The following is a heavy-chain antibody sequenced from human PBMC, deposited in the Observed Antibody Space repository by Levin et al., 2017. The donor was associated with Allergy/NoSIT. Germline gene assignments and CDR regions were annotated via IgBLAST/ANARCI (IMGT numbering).Heavy chain of an antibody. Sequence: ASVKVSCKASGYTFTSYYMHWVRQAPGQGLEWMGIINPSGGSTSYAQKFQGRVTMTRDTSTSTVYMELSSLRSEDTAVYYCARDFRASSSGWYGGSSGNWFDPWGQGTLVTVSS. J-gene: IGHJ5*02. V-gene: IGHV1-46*01. CDR1: GYTFTSYY. CDR3: ARDFRASSSGWYGGSSGNWFDP. CDR2: INPSGGST. D-gene: IGHD6-19*01.